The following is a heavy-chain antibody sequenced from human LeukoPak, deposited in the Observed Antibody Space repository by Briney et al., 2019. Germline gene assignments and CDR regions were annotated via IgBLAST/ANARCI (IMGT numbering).Heavy chain of an antibody. D-gene: IGHD6-13*01. CDR2: IYYSGTT. Sequence: SETLSLTCTVSGGSVSTYYWSWIRQPPGKGLEWLGYIYYSGTTNYNPSLRSRVTISVDTSRSQFSLKLNSVTAADTAVYYCARGTIAAAVPFDYWGQGNLVTVSS. CDR3: ARGTIAAAVPFDY. CDR1: GGSVSTYY. V-gene: IGHV4-59*02. J-gene: IGHJ4*02.